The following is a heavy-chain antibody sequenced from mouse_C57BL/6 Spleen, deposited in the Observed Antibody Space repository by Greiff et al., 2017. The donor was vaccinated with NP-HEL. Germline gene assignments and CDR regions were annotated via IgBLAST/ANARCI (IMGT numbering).Heavy chain of an antibody. CDR3: AREDGYYLYWYFDV. V-gene: IGHV5-16*01. J-gene: IGHJ1*03. D-gene: IGHD2-3*01. CDR1: GFTFSDYY. CDR2: INYDGSST. Sequence: EVQLVESEGGLVQPGSSMKLSCTASGFTFSDYYMAWVRQVPEKGLEWVANINYDGSSTYYLDSLKSRFIISRDNAKNILYLQMSSLKSEDTATYYCAREDGYYLYWYFDVWGTGTTVTVSS.